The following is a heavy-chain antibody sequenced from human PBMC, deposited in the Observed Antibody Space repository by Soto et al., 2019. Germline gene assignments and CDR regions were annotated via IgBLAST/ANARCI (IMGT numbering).Heavy chain of an antibody. J-gene: IGHJ4*02. Sequence: EVQLLESGGGLVQPGGSLRLSCAASGFTFSSYAMSWVRQAPGKGLEWVSAISGSGGSTYYADSVKGRFTISRDNSKYTLYLQMNRLSAEDTAVYYCAKTAYYGSGRPLPTFSADNSFDYWGQGTLVAVSS. CDR3: AKTAYYGSGRPLPTFSADNSFDY. V-gene: IGHV3-23*01. CDR2: ISGSGGST. CDR1: GFTFSSYA. D-gene: IGHD3-10*01.